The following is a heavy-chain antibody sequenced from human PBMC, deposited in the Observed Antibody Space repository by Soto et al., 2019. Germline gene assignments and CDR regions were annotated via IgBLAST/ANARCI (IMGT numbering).Heavy chain of an antibody. Sequence: GGSLRLSCAASGFTFSSYWMSWVRQAPGKGLEWVANIKQDGSEKYYVDSVKGRFTISRDNAKNSLYLQMNSLRTEDTALYYWEKDIGVLGFCRGGSCYRSYYYMAVWGKGTTVPVSS. CDR3: EKDIGVLGFCRGGSCYRSYYYMAV. CDR1: GFTFSSYW. D-gene: IGHD2-15*01. V-gene: IGHV3-7*05. J-gene: IGHJ6*03. CDR2: IKQDGSEK.